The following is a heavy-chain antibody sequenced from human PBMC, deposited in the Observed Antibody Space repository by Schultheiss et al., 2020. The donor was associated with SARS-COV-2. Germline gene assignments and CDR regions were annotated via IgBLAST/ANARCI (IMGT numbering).Heavy chain of an antibody. J-gene: IGHJ6*02. D-gene: IGHD5-18*01. CDR1: GGSFSGYY. CDR2: IYYSGST. V-gene: IGHV4-34*01. Sequence: SETLSLTCAVYGGSFSGYYWSWIRQPPGKGLEWVGYIYYSGSTNYNPSLKSRVTMSVDTSKNQFSLKLSSVTAADTAVYYCARGPDTVYYYYYYGMDVWGQGTTVTVSS. CDR3: ARGPDTVYYYYYYGMDV.